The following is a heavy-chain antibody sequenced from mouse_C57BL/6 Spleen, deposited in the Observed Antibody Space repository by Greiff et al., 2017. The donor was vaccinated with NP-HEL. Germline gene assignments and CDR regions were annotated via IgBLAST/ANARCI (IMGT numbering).Heavy chain of an antibody. Sequence: QVQLQQSGPELVKPGASVKISCKASGYAFSSSWMNWVKQRPGKGLEWIGRIYPGDGDTNYNGKFKGKATLTADKSSSTAYMQLSSLTSADSAVYICAMVTTVYYWGQGTTLTVSS. J-gene: IGHJ2*01. D-gene: IGHD2-2*01. CDR3: AMVTTVYY. V-gene: IGHV1-82*01. CDR1: GYAFSSSW. CDR2: IYPGDGDT.